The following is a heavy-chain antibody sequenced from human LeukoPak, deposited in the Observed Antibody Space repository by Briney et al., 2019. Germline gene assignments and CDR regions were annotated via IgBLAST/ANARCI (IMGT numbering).Heavy chain of an antibody. CDR2: IYTSGST. D-gene: IGHD3-10*01. J-gene: IGHJ4*02. V-gene: IGHV4-61*02. CDR3: ARDVVRYYGSGSYFDY. CDR1: GGSISSGSYY. Sequence: PSETLSLTCTVSGGSISSGSYYWSWIRQPAGKGLEWIGRIYTSGSTNYNPSLKSRVTISVDTSKNQFSLKLSSVTAADTAVYYCARDVVRYYGSGSYFDYWGQGTLVTVSS.